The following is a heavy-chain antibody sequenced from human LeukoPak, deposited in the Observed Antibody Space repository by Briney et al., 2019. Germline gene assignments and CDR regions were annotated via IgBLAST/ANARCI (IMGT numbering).Heavy chain of an antibody. D-gene: IGHD1-14*01. CDR2: IKSKTDGGTT. CDR3: TTVVGTGYYYYYMDV. J-gene: IGHJ6*03. V-gene: IGHV3-15*01. Sequence: GGSLRLSCAASGFTFSNAWMSWVRQAPGKGLERVGRIKSKTDGGTTDYAAPVKGRFTISRDDSKNTLYLQMNSLKTEDTAVYYCTTVVGTGYYYYYMDVWGKGTTVTVSS. CDR1: GFTFSNAW.